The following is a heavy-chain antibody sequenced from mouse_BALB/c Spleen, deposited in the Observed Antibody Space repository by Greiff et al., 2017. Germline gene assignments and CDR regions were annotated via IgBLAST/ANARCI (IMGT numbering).Heavy chain of an antibody. J-gene: IGHJ3*01. CDR3: ARGYYGSSPWFAY. CDR1: GFTFSSFG. V-gene: IGHV5-17*02. Sequence: EVHLVESGGGLVQPGGSRKLSCAASGFTFSSFGMHWVRQAPEKGLEWVAYISSGSSTIYYADTVKGRFTISRDNPKNTLFLQMTSLRSEDTAMYYCARGYYGSSPWFAYWGQGTLVTVSA. D-gene: IGHD1-1*01. CDR2: ISSGSSTI.